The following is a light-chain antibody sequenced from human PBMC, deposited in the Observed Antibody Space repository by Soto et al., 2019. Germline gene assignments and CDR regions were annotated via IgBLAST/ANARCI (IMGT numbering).Light chain of an antibody. CDR1: QGISSW. Sequence: IQMTQSPFSVSASVGDRVTITCRASQGISSWLAWYQQKPGKSPTLLIYKASNLQTGVPSRFSGSGSGTDFTLTISSLQPDDFATYYCQKYNIYSTFGQGTKVDIK. CDR3: QKYNIYST. J-gene: IGKJ1*01. CDR2: KAS. V-gene: IGKV1-12*01.